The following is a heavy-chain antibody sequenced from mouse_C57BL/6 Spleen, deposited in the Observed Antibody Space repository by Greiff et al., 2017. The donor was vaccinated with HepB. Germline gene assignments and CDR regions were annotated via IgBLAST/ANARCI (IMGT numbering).Heavy chain of an antibody. Sequence: DVQLQESGAELVRPGASVKLSCTASGFNIKDDYMHWVKQRPEQGLEWIGWIDPENGDTEYASKFQGKATITADTSSNTAYLQLSSLTSEDTAVYYCTTGYDYDRRFDYWGQGTTLTVSS. CDR2: IDPENGDT. V-gene: IGHV14-4*01. CDR1: GFNIKDDY. D-gene: IGHD2-4*01. J-gene: IGHJ2*01. CDR3: TTGYDYDRRFDY.